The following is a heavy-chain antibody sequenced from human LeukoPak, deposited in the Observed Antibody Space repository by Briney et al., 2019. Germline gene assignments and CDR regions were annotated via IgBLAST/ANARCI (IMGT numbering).Heavy chain of an antibody. V-gene: IGHV3-23*01. CDR3: AKVVLGVSRGMDV. CDR1: GFTFSSYA. Sequence: TGGSLRLSCAASGFTFSSYAMSWVRQAPGKGLEWVSTASGSGDRTYYADSVKGRFTISRDNSKNMLYVQMNSLRAEDTAVYYCAKVVLGVSRGMDVWGQGTTVTVSS. J-gene: IGHJ6*02. D-gene: IGHD2-8*02. CDR2: ASGSGDRT.